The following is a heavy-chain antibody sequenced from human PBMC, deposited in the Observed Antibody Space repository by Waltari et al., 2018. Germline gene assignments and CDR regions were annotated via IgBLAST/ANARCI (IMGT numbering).Heavy chain of an antibody. V-gene: IGHV4-34*02. CDR3: ARGLRSHSAAWWEGITFDS. D-gene: IGHD1-26*01. CDR2: VYERGTT. CDR1: GGSSFMGYY. J-gene: IGHJ4*02. Sequence: QVQLQQWGTGLLRPSETLSLTCAVHGGSSFMGYYWRWIRLSPGRGRWWIGEVYERGTTRYRTSRKGRGTVSVDRSKNQFSLKLSSVTAADTAFYYCARGLRSHSAAWWEGITFDSWGQGSLVTVSS.